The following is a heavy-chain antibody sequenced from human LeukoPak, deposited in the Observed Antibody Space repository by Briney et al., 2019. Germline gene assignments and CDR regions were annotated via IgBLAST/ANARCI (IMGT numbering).Heavy chain of an antibody. Sequence: SETLSLTCAVYGGSFSGYYWSWIRQPPGKGLEWIGEINHSGSTNYNPSLKSRVTLSVDTSKNQFSLKLSSVTAADTAVYYCARRRDYYGSGSYYTPPHWFDPWGQGTLVTVSS. V-gene: IGHV4-34*01. CDR3: ARRRDYYGSGSYYTPPHWFDP. CDR1: GGSFSGYY. CDR2: INHSGST. D-gene: IGHD3-10*01. J-gene: IGHJ5*02.